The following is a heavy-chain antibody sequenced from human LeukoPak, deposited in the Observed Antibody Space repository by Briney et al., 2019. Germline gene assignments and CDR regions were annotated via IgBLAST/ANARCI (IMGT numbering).Heavy chain of an antibody. Sequence: SETLSLTCTVSGGSISSYYWSWIRQPPGKGLEWIGYIYYSGSTNYNPSLKSRVTISVDTSKNQFSLKLSSVTAADTAVYYCARDRNYDFWSGYSNDAFDIWGQGTMVTVSS. J-gene: IGHJ3*02. V-gene: IGHV4-59*12. CDR3: ARDRNYDFWSGYSNDAFDI. D-gene: IGHD3-3*01. CDR1: GGSISSYY. CDR2: IYYSGST.